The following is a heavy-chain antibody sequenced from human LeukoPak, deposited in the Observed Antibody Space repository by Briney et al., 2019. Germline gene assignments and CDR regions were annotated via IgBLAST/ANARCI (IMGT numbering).Heavy chain of an antibody. Sequence: PGGSLRLSCSASGLTFSNYAIHWVRQAPGKGLEYVSTISSNGGNTNYADSVKGRFTISRDNSKNMLYLQMSSLRAEDRAVYYCARVYYDGSGGAFDIWGQGTMVTVS. V-gene: IGHV3-64*04. J-gene: IGHJ3*02. CDR2: ISSNGGNT. D-gene: IGHD3-22*01. CDR1: GLTFSNYA. CDR3: ARVYYDGSGGAFDI.